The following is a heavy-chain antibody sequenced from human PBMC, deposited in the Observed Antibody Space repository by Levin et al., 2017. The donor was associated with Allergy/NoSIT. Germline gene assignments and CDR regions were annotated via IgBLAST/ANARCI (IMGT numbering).Heavy chain of an antibody. Sequence: SETLSLTCTVSGGSISSSSYYWGWIRQPPGKGLEWIGSIYYSGSTYYNPSLKSRVTISVDTSKNQFSLKLSSVTAADTAVYYCASITWSLRAYYFDYWGQGTLVTVSS. V-gene: IGHV4-39*07. CDR1: GGSISSSSYY. D-gene: IGHD2-15*01. CDR2: IYYSGST. J-gene: IGHJ4*02. CDR3: ASITWSLRAYYFDY.